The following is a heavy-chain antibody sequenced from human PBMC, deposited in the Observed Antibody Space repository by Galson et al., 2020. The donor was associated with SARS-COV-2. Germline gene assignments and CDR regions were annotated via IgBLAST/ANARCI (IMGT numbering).Heavy chain of an antibody. J-gene: IGHJ6*02. CDR1: GFTFSDYY. CDR2: ISSSGSTI. Sequence: GGSLRLSCAASGFTFSDYYMSRIRQAPGKGLEWVSYISSSGSTIYYADSVKGRFTISRDNAKNSLYLQMNSLRAEDTAVYYCARDFSDYGSGSYNYYYYGMDVWGQGTTVTVSS. CDR3: ARDFSDYGSGSYNYYYYGMDV. D-gene: IGHD3-10*01. V-gene: IGHV3-11*01.